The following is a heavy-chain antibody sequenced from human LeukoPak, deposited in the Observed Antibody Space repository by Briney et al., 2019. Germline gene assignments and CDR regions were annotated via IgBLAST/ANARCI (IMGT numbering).Heavy chain of an antibody. D-gene: IGHD6-19*01. V-gene: IGHV3-23*01. CDR3: AREQSGTRGWYTVDY. CDR1: GFTFSTYA. Sequence: GGSLRLSCAASGFTFSTYAITWVRQGPGKGLEWVSAIRPDGDRTYYANSVRGRFTISRDNSKDTVYLQINGLRVEDPAVYYCAREQSGTRGWYTVDYWGQGTLVTVSS. CDR2: IRPDGDRT. J-gene: IGHJ4*02.